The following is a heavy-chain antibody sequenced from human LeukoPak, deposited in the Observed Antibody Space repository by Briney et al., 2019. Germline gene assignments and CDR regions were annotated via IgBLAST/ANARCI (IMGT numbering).Heavy chain of an antibody. CDR3: GRAGSHDRQTIDF. Sequence: ASVKVSCKTSGYTFTTYDINWVRQATGQGLEWMGWLNPNSDNTASAQSFQGRLTLTRNTSISTAYMELSSLRSEDTAIYYCGRAGSHDRQTIDFWGQGTLVSVS. D-gene: IGHD1-26*01. CDR2: LNPNSDNT. V-gene: IGHV1-8*01. CDR1: GYTFTTYD. J-gene: IGHJ4*02.